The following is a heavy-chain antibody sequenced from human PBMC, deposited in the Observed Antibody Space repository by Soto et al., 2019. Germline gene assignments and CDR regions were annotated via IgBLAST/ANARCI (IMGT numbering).Heavy chain of an antibody. D-gene: IGHD3-10*01. CDR3: ARFSRILWFGELGAGYVDY. V-gene: IGHV4-61*01. J-gene: IGHJ4*02. CDR1: GDSISSFYYY. Sequence: SETLSLTCTVSGDSISSFYYYWSWIRQPPGKGLEWIGYIYYSGSTNYNPSLKSRVTISVDTSKNQFSLKLSSVTAADTAVYYCARFSRILWFGELGAGYVDYWGQGTLVTVSS. CDR2: IYYSGST.